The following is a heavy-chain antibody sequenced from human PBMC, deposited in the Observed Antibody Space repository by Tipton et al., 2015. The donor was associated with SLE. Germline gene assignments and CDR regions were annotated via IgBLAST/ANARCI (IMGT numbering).Heavy chain of an antibody. D-gene: IGHD3-10*01. CDR1: GFTSSSYG. CDR2: IRNDGSNK. V-gene: IGHV3-30*02. CDR3: AKSITMVHYFDY. Sequence: SLRLSCAASGFTSSSYGMHWVRPAPGKGLEWVAFIRNDGSNKYYADSVKGRFPISRDNSKNTLYLQMNSLRAEDTAVYYCAKSITMVHYFDYWGQGTLVTVSS. J-gene: IGHJ4*02.